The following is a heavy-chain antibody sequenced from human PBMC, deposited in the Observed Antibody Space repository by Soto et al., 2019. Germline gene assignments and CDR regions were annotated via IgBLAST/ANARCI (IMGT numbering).Heavy chain of an antibody. J-gene: IGHJ5*02. CDR2: VYNSGST. V-gene: IGHV4-59*01. D-gene: IGHD5-18*01. CDR1: GGSITSYN. Sequence: SETLSLTCTVSGGSITSYNWNWLRQPPGKALEWIGYVYNSGSTNYNPALKSRVTISVDTSKSQFSLKLSSVTAADTAVYYCAKDSGYNYGYFRWFDPWGQGTLVTVSS. CDR3: AKDSGYNYGYFRWFDP.